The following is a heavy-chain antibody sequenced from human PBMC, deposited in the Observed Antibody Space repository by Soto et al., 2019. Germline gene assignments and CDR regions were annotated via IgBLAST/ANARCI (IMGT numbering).Heavy chain of an antibody. CDR3: AKGHDYGDYGGAADY. J-gene: IGHJ4*02. V-gene: IGHV3-9*01. D-gene: IGHD4-17*01. Sequence: GGSLRLSCAASGFTFDDYAMHWVRQAPGKGLEWVSGISWNSGSIGYADSVKGRFTISRDNAKNSLYLQMNSLRAEDTALYYCAKGHDYGDYGGAADYWGQGTLVTVSS. CDR2: ISWNSGSI. CDR1: GFTFDDYA.